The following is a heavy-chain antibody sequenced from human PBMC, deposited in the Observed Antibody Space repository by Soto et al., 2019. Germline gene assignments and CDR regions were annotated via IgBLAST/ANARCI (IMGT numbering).Heavy chain of an antibody. CDR3: ARSGGFDARYDYYHYVKAV. J-gene: IGHJ6*02. CDR2: IYYSGST. CDR1: GGSVSSGSYY. V-gene: IGHV4-61*01. Sequence: SETLSLTCTVSGGSVSSGSYYWSWIRQPPGKGLEWIGYIYYSGSTNYNPSLKSRVTISVDTSKNQFSLKLSSVTAADTAVYYCARSGGFDARYDYYHYVKAVCGRGTTDTVSS. D-gene: IGHD5-12*01.